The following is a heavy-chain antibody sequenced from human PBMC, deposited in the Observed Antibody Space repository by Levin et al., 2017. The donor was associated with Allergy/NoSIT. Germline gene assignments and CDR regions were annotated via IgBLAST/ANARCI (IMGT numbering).Heavy chain of an antibody. CDR1: GFTFSTYW. Sequence: RGESLKISCAASGFTFSTYWMHWVRQAPGKGLVWVSRINIDGSSTAYADSVKGRFTISRDNNKNTLYLQMNSLRAEDTALYYCVRESPSVFDIWGQGTTVTVSS. CDR3: VRESPSVFDI. J-gene: IGHJ3*02. CDR2: INIDGSST. D-gene: IGHD5/OR15-5a*01. V-gene: IGHV3-74*01.